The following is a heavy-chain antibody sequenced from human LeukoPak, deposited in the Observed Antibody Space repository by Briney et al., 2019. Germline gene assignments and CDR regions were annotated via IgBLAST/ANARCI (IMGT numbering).Heavy chain of an antibody. Sequence: SVKVSCKASGGTFSSYAISWVRQAPGQGLEWMGGIIPIFGTANYAQKFQGRVTITADESTSTAYMELSSLRSEDTAVYYCARATTVAGYESYFDYWGQGTLVTVSS. J-gene: IGHJ4*02. CDR3: ARATTVAGYESYFDY. CDR2: IIPIFGTA. V-gene: IGHV1-69*13. D-gene: IGHD4-23*01. CDR1: GGTFSSYA.